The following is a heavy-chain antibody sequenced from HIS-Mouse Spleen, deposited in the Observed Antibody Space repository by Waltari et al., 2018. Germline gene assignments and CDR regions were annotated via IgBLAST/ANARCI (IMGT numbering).Heavy chain of an antibody. V-gene: IGHV4-39*07. CDR1: GGSISSSSYY. D-gene: IGHD6-13*01. CDR3: AREIPYSSSWYDWYFDL. CDR2: IYYGGGT. J-gene: IGHJ2*01. Sequence: QLQLQESGPGLVKPSETLSLTCTVSGGSISSSSYYWGWIRQPPGKGLEWIGSIYYGGGTYYNPTLMSRVTISVDTSKNQFALKLSSVTAADTAVYYCAREIPYSSSWYDWYFDLWGRGTLVTVSS.